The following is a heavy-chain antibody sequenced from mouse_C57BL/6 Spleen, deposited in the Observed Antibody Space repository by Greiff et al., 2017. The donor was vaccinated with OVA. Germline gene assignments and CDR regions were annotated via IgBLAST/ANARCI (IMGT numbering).Heavy chain of an antibody. V-gene: IGHV1-26*01. J-gene: IGHJ3*01. Sequence: EVQLQQSGPELVKPGASVKISCKASGYTFTDYYMNWVKQSHGKSLEWIGDINPNNGGTSYNQKFKGKATLTVDKSSSTAYMELRSLTSEDSAVYYCARGGNWAFAYWGQGTLVTVSA. CDR3: ARGGNWAFAY. CDR1: GYTFTDYY. CDR2: INPNNGGT. D-gene: IGHD4-1*01.